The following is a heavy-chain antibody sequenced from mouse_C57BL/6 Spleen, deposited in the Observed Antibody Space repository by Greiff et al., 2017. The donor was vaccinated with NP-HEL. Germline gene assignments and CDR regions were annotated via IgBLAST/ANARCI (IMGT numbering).Heavy chain of an antibody. CDR1: GFTFSDYY. V-gene: IGHV5-16*01. CDR3: AREDSWYFDV. J-gene: IGHJ1*03. Sequence: DVKLVESEGGLVQPGSSMKLSCTASGFTFSDYYMAWVRQVPEKGLEWVANINYDGSSTYYLDSLKSRFIISRDNAKNILYLQMSSLKSEDTATYYCAREDSWYFDVWGTGTTVTGSS. CDR2: INYDGSST.